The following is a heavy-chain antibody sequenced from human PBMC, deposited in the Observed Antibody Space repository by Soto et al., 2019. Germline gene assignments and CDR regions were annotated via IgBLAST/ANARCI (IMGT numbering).Heavy chain of an antibody. Sequence: ASVKVSCKASGYTFTGYYMHWVRQAPGQGLEWMGWINPNSGGTNYAQKFQGWVTMTRDTSISTAYMELSRLRSDDTAVYYCARDGGKAAAEDYYGMDVWGQGTTVTVSS. CDR1: GYTFTGYY. D-gene: IGHD6-13*01. CDR3: ARDGGKAAAEDYYGMDV. CDR2: INPNSGGT. J-gene: IGHJ6*02. V-gene: IGHV1-2*04.